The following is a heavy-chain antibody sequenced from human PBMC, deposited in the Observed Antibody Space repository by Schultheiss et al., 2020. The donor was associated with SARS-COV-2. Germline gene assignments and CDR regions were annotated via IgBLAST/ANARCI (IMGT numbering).Heavy chain of an antibody. J-gene: IGHJ5*02. D-gene: IGHD2-2*01. V-gene: IGHV4-59*10. CDR3: ARHGIVVVPAATEWFDP. CDR1: GGSFSGYY. Sequence: SETLSLTCAVYGGSFSGYYWSWIRQPPGKGLEWIGSIYTSGSTNYNPSLKSRVTISVDTSKNQFSLKLSSVTAADTAVYYCARHGIVVVPAATEWFDPWGQGTLVTVSS. CDR2: IYTSGST.